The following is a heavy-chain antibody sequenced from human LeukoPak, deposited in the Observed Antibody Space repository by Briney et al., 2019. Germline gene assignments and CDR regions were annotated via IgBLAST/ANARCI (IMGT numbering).Heavy chain of an antibody. CDR2: INHSGGT. J-gene: IGHJ4*02. V-gene: IGHV4-34*01. CDR3: ARGQDCTNGVCYIPFDY. D-gene: IGHD2-8*01. Sequence: SETLSLTCAVYGGSFSGYYWSWIRQPPGKGLEWIGEINHSGGTNYNPSLKSRVTISVDTSKNQFSLKLSSVTAADTAVYYCARGQDCTNGVCYIPFDYWGQGTLVTVSS. CDR1: GGSFSGYY.